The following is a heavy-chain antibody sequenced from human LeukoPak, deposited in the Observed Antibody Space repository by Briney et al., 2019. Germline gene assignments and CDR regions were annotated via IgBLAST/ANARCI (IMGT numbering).Heavy chain of an antibody. CDR2: IYDSGTT. V-gene: IGHV4-31*03. D-gene: IGHD1-14*01. CDR3: ARGGDRRGFDY. Sequence: SETLSLTCTVSGDSISIGGSYWSWIRLHPGKGLEWVVYIYDSGTTYYSRAGQIRVSISVDTSDNKVSLKLKSLTAADTAVYYCARGGDRRGFDYWGQGTLVAVSS. CDR1: GDSISIGGSY. J-gene: IGHJ4*02.